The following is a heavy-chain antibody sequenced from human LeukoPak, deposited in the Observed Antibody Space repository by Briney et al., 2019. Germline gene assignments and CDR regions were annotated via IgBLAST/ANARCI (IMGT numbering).Heavy chain of an antibody. D-gene: IGHD3-9*01. CDR3: ARVGDYDILTGPKNDYFDY. CDR1: GGTFSSYA. J-gene: IGHJ4*02. CDR2: IIPIFDTA. V-gene: IGHV1-69*13. Sequence: SVKVSCKASGGTFSSYAISWVRQAPGQGLGWMGGIIPIFDTANYAQKFQGRVTITADESTSTAYMELSSLRSEDTAVYYCARVGDYDILTGPKNDYFDYWGQGTLVTVSS.